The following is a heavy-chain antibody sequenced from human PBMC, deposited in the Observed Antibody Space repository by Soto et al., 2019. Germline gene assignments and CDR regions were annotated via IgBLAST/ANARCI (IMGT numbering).Heavy chain of an antibody. CDR1: GFTFSTFA. CDR2: ISYDGSHK. CDR3: ARDRADGLRSFDWLCLDY. Sequence: QVQLVESGGGVVQPGRSLRLSCAASGFTFSTFAMHWVCQAPGKGLEWVAVISYDGSHKYYADSVKGRIIISRDNSKNTLYLQMKALRGEDTAVYYCARDRADGLRSFDWLCLDYWGQGTLVTVSS. J-gene: IGHJ4*02. D-gene: IGHD3-9*01. V-gene: IGHV3-30-3*01.